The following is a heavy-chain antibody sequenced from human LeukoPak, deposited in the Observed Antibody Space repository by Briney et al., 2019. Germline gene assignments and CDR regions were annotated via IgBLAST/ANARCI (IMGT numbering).Heavy chain of an antibody. J-gene: IGHJ4*02. D-gene: IGHD6-6*01. CDR3: AKPSIAYAPRSHFDY. Sequence: LPGGSLRLSCAASGFTFSNHGMHWVRQAPGKGLEWVAVISYDGSNKYYADSVKGRFTISRDNSKNTLYLRMNSLRAEDTAVYHCAKPSIAYAPRSHFDYWGQGTLVTVSS. CDR1: GFTFSNHG. CDR2: ISYDGSNK. V-gene: IGHV3-30*18.